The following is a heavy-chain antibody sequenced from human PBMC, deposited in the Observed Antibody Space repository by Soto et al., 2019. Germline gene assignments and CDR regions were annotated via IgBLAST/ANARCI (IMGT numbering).Heavy chain of an antibody. V-gene: IGHV3-23*01. CDR1: GFSFSSYA. Sequence: EVQLLESGGGLAQPGGSLRLSCAASGFSFSSYAMSWVRQAPGKGLEWVSGISGSGGSTYYADSVKGRFTFSRDNSKNTLYLQMSRLRAEDTALYYCAKDRGYYGSGKTYDFDYWGQGTLVTVSS. J-gene: IGHJ4*02. D-gene: IGHD3-10*01. CDR3: AKDRGYYGSGKTYDFDY. CDR2: ISGSGGST.